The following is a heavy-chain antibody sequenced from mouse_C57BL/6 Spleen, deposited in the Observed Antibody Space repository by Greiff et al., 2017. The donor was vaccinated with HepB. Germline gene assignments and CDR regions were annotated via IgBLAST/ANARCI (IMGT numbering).Heavy chain of an antibody. J-gene: IGHJ3*01. CDR2: IYPGDGDT. V-gene: IGHV1-82*01. D-gene: IGHD2-4*01. Sequence: QVHVKQSGAELMKPGASVKLSCKASGYAFSSSWMNWVKQRPGKGLEWIGRIYPGDGDTNYNGKFKGKATLTADKSSSTAYMQLSSLTSEDSAVYFCARLRDYDGGFAYWGQGTLVTVSA. CDR1: GYAFSSSW. CDR3: ARLRDYDGGFAY.